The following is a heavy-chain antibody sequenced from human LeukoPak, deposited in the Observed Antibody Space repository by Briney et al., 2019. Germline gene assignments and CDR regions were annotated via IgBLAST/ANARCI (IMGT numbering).Heavy chain of an antibody. D-gene: IGHD6-13*01. Sequence: GGSLRLSCAASGFTFSDYWMSWMRQAPGKGLEWVANIKYDGDEEYYVDSVKGRFTISRDNAKSSLYLQLNSLRVEDTAVYYCKSGGAAPGSFDNWGQGTLVTVSP. CDR2: IKYDGDEE. J-gene: IGHJ4*02. CDR3: KSGGAAPGSFDN. V-gene: IGHV3-7*01. CDR1: GFTFSDYW.